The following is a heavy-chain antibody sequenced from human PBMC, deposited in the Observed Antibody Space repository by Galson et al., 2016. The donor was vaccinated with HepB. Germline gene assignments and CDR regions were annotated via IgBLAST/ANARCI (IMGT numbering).Heavy chain of an antibody. J-gene: IGHJ6*02. V-gene: IGHV5-10-1*01. Sequence: QSGAEVKKPGESLRISCKVSGYSFTSYWINWVRQMPGKGPEWMGTIDPSDSHTNYSPSSQGHVTISVDKSISTAYLQWSSLKASDTAMYYCARLSSAGGSGIYLYYSFYGMDVWGQGTTVTVSS. D-gene: IGHD3-10*01. CDR1: GYSFTSYW. CDR3: ARLSSAGGSGIYLYYSFYGMDV. CDR2: IDPSDSHT.